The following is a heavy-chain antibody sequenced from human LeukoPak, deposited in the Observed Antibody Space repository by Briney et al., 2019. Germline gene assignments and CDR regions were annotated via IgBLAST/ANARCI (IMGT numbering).Heavy chain of an antibody. V-gene: IGHV4-38-2*01. J-gene: IGHJ3*02. CDR1: GYSLSSGYY. D-gene: IGHD3-10*01. CDR2: IYHSGST. CDR3: AYTDMVRGAPPAFDI. Sequence: SETLSLTCAVSGYSLSSGYYWGWIRQPPGKGLEWIGSIYHSGSTYYNPSLKSRVTISVDTSKNQFSLKLSSVTVADTAVYYCAYTDMVRGAPPAFDIWGQGTMVTVSS.